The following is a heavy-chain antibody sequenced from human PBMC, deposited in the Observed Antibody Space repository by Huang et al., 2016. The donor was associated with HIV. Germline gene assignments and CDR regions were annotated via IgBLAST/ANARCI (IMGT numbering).Heavy chain of an antibody. CDR3: ARGVFDGVWSGDLLPHFYYMDV. V-gene: IGHV1-69*13. J-gene: IGHJ6*03. CDR2: IVPIFRRT. CDR1: GGTFSGYG. D-gene: IGHD3-10*01. Sequence: QVQLVQSGAEMKKPGSSVKVSCTAPGGTFSGYGIRWVRQAPGQGFEGMGGIVPIFRRTDYAQKFQGRLTITADESTSTAYMELGSLRSQDSAIYFCARGVFDGVWSGDLLPHFYYMDVWGKGTTVTVSS.